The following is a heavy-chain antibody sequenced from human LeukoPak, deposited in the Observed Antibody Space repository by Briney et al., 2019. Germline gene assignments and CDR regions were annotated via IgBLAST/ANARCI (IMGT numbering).Heavy chain of an antibody. V-gene: IGHV4-34*01. D-gene: IGHD2-15*01. Sequence: SETLSLTCAVYGGSFSGYYWSWIRQPPGKGLEWIGEINHSGSTNYNPSLKSRVTISVDTSRNQFSLKLSSVTAADTAVYYCARGCSGGSCYNLDYWGQGTLVTVSS. J-gene: IGHJ4*02. CDR2: INHSGST. CDR3: ARGCSGGSCYNLDY. CDR1: GGSFSGYY.